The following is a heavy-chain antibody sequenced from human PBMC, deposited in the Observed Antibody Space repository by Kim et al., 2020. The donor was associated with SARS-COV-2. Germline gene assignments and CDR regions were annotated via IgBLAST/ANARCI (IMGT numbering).Heavy chain of an antibody. J-gene: IGHJ6*02. CDR2: IGGGGGDT. CDR3: ARDPVVIIAHYYYGMDV. D-gene: IGHD2-2*01. V-gene: IGHV3-23*01. CDR1: GFTFRSFA. Sequence: GGSLRLSCVVSGFTFRSFAMSWVRLAPGKGLEWVSAIGGGGGDTFYADSVKGRFTISRDNSKNTLYLQMNSLRADDTAVYFCARDPVVIIAHYYYGMDVWGQGTTVTVSS.